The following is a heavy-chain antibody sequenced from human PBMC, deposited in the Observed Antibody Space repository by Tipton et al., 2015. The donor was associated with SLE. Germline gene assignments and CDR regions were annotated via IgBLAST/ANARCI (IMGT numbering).Heavy chain of an antibody. CDR1: GGTFSDYP. Sequence: QVQLVQSGAEVKMPGSSVRVSCKASGGTFSDYPINWVRQAPGQGLEWMGRIIPIFGTANYAQKFQGRVTVTADESTNTAYMELSSLRSEDTAVYYCARDQSCWSRAFDVWGQGTMVTVSS. CDR3: ARDQSCWSRAFDV. V-gene: IGHV1-69*18. CDR2: IIPIFGTA. J-gene: IGHJ3*01. D-gene: IGHD6-19*01.